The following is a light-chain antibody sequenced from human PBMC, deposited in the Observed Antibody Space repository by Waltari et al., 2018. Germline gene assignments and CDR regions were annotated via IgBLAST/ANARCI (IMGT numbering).Light chain of an antibody. CDR1: SSDVGGSNY. V-gene: IGLV2-14*03. J-gene: IGLJ1*01. Sequence: QSALTHPASVSGSPGQSITISCTGTSSDVGGSNYVSWYQQHPGKAPKPMIYDVSDRPSGVSNRFAGSKSGNTASLTISGLQAEDEADYYCSSYTSSNTYVFGTGTKVTVL. CDR3: SSYTSSNTYV. CDR2: DVS.